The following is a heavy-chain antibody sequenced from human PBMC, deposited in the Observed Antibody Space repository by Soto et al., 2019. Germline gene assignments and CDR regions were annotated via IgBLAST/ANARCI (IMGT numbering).Heavy chain of an antibody. CDR3: ARGPYCGGDCARPLASWYFDL. J-gene: IGHJ2*01. V-gene: IGHV1-46*01. CDR2: INPSGGST. Sequence: ASVKVSCKASGYTFTSYYMHWVRQAPGQGLEWMGIINPSGGSTSYAQKFQGRVTMTRDTSTSTVYMELSSLRSEDTAVYYCARGPYCGGDCARPLASWYFDLWGRGILVTVSS. CDR1: GYTFTSYY. D-gene: IGHD2-21*02.